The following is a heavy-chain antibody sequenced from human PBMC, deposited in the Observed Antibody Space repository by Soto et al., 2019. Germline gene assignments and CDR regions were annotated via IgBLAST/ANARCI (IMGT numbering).Heavy chain of an antibody. CDR3: ARIIVAAGGRRYFDL. Sequence: QVQLVESGGGLVKPGGSLRLSCAASGFTFSDYYMSWIRQAPGKGLEWVSYINSSSSYTNYADSVKGRFTISRDNAKNSVYLQMNSLRAEDTAVYYCARIIVAAGGRRYFDLWGRGTLVTVSS. V-gene: IGHV3-11*05. CDR2: INSSSSYT. J-gene: IGHJ2*01. D-gene: IGHD6-13*01. CDR1: GFTFSDYY.